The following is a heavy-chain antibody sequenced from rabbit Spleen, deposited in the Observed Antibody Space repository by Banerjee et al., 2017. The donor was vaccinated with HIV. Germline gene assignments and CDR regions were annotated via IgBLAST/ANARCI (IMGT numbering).Heavy chain of an antibody. J-gene: IGHJ4*01. Sequence: QEHLKESGGDLVKPGGTLTLTCTASGFSFSSYYYMYWVRQAPGKGLEWIACIDTGFGATTYSASWAKGRFTISKTSSTTVTLQMTSLTVADTATYVCARGSAAMTMVITGYYLNLWGPGTLVTVS. D-gene: IGHD2-1*01. CDR1: GFSFSSYYY. CDR3: ARGSAAMTMVITGYYLNL. V-gene: IGHV1S45*01. CDR2: IDTGFGATT.